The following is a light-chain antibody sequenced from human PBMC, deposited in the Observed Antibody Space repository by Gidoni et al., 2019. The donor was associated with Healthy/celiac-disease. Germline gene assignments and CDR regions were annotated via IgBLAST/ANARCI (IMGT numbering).Light chain of an antibody. CDR3: QQSYSTPPT. V-gene: IGKV1-39*01. Sequence: IQMTQSPSSLSASVGDRVTSTCRASQSISSYLNWYQQKPGTVPKLLIYAASSLQSGVPSRFSGSGSGTDFTLTISSLQPEDFATYYCQQSYSTPPTFGQGTKVEIK. J-gene: IGKJ1*01. CDR2: AAS. CDR1: QSISSY.